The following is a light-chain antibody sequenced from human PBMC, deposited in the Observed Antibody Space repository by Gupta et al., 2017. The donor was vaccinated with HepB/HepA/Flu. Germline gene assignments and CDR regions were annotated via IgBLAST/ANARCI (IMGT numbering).Light chain of an antibody. CDR1: SSDVGGFNY. CDR2: DVN. CDR3: NSDTGDRTHV. J-gene: IGLJ1*01. V-gene: IGLV2-14*01. Sequence: HSALTQPASVSGCPGQPCTISCTGTSSDVGGFNYVSWVQQHPGEARKLMLYDVNNRPSGVSDRCSGAKSGNTASLNISGLQAEDEADDYCNSDTGDRTHVFGSGTKVTVL.